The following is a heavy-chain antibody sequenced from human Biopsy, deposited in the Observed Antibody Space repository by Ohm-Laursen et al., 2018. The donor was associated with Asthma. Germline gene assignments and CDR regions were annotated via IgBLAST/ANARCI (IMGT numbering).Heavy chain of an antibody. Sequence: RSLRLSCTASGRHFGSYNMHWARQAPGKGLEWVAVITFDGSTQRYGDSVKGRFTISRDNSKNTLYLQMDSLRTEDTAVYYCAKRRGYSGHDNDYWGQGTLVIVSS. CDR3: AKRRGYSGHDNDY. J-gene: IGHJ4*02. CDR2: ITFDGSTQ. CDR1: GRHFGSYN. D-gene: IGHD5-12*01. V-gene: IGHV3-30-3*02.